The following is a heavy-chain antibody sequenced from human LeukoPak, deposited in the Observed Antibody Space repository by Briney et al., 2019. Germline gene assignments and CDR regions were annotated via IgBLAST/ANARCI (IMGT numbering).Heavy chain of an antibody. CDR3: ASSGVVTYAFDI. J-gene: IGHJ3*02. D-gene: IGHD3-3*01. V-gene: IGHV4-39*07. Sequence: TSETLSLTCTVSGGSISSSSYYWGWIRQPPGKGLEWIGEINHSGSTNYNPSLKSRVTISVDTSKNQFSLKLSSVTAADTAVYYCASSGVVTYAFDIWGQGTMVTVSS. CDR1: GGSISSSSYY. CDR2: INHSGST.